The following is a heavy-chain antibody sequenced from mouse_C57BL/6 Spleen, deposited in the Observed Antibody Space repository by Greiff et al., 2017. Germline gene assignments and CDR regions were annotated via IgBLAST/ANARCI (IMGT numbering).Heavy chain of an antibody. J-gene: IGHJ2*01. Sequence: QVQLQQPGAELVKPGASVKMSCKASGYTFTSYWLTWVKQRPGQGLEWIGDIYPGSGSTNYNEKFKGRATLNVDTSSSTAYMQLSSLTSEDSAVYYCARWGYGSSYAALFDYWGQGTTLAVSS. CDR2: IYPGSGST. D-gene: IGHD1-1*01. CDR1: GYTFTSYW. CDR3: ARWGYGSSYAALFDY. V-gene: IGHV1-55*01.